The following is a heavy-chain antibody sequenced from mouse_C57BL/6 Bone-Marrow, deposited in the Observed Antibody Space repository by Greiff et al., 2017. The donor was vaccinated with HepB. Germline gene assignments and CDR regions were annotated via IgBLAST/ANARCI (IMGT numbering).Heavy chain of an antibody. CDR1: GFTFSNYW. V-gene: IGHV6-3*01. CDR3: TGRELRHYYAMDY. D-gene: IGHD1-1*01. Sequence: EVQGVESGGGLVQPGGSMKLSCVASGFTFSNYWMNWVRQSPEKGLEWVAQIRLKSDNYATHYAESVKGRFTISRDDSKSSVYLQMNNLRAEDTGIYYCTGRELRHYYAMDYWGQGTSVTVSS. J-gene: IGHJ4*01. CDR2: IRLKSDNYAT.